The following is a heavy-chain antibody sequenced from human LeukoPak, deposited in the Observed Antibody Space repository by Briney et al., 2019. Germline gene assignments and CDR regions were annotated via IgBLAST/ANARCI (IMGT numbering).Heavy chain of an antibody. CDR1: GYTFTSYD. J-gene: IGHJ6*03. CDR3: ARLLLGYYYYMDV. Sequence: ASVKVSCRASGYTFTSYDINWVRQATGQRLEGWGWMNPNIGNTGYAQKFQARVTMTRNTSISTAYMELSSLRSEDTAVYYCARLLLGYYYYMDVWGKGTTVTASS. V-gene: IGHV1-8*01. D-gene: IGHD2-21*01. CDR2: MNPNIGNT.